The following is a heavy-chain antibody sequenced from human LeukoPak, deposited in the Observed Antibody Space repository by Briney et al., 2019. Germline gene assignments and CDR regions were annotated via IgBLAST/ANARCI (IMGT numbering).Heavy chain of an antibody. CDR1: GGSISSYY. D-gene: IGHD6-19*01. J-gene: IGHJ6*03. CDR3: ARVGGSGRPYYYYYYMDV. Sequence: PSETLSLTCTVSGGSISSYYWSWIRQPPGKGLEWIGYIYYSGSTNYNPSLKSRVTISVDTSKNQFSLKLSSVTAADTAVYYCARVGGSGRPYYYYYYMDVWGKGTTVTISS. CDR2: IYYSGST. V-gene: IGHV4-59*01.